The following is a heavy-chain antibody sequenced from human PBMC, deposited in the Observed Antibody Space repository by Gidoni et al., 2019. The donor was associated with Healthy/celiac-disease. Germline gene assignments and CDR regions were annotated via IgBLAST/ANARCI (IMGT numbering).Heavy chain of an antibody. CDR1: GFTFSSYG. D-gene: IGHD6-19*01. V-gene: IGHV3-23*01. CDR2: ISGSGGST. Sequence: EVQLLESGGDLVQPGGLLRLSSSASGFTFSSYGMSWVRQAPGKVLEWVSAISGSGGSTYDADSVKGRFTICRDNSKNTLYLQMNSLRAEDTAVYYCAKDIAVAGRRLYYFDYWGQGTLVTVSS. J-gene: IGHJ4*02. CDR3: AKDIAVAGRRLYYFDY.